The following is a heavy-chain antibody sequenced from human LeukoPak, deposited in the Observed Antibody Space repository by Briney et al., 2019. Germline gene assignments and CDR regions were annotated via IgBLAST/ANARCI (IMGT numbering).Heavy chain of an antibody. CDR2: IYYSGST. CDR1: GGSISSYY. CDR3: ATSSGYSYGLDY. J-gene: IGHJ4*02. V-gene: IGHV4-59*01. Sequence: SETLSLTCTVSGGSISSYYWRWIRQPPGKGLEWIGYIYYSGSTNYNPSLKSRVTISVDTSKNQFSLKLSSVTAADTAVYYCATSSGYSYGLDYWGQGTLVTVSS. D-gene: IGHD5-18*01.